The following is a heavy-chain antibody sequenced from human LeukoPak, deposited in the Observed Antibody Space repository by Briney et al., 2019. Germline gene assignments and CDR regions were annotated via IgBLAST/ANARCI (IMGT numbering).Heavy chain of an antibody. CDR2: IYTSGST. V-gene: IGHV4-61*02. Sequence: SETLSLTCTVSGGSISSGSYYWSWIRQPAGKGLEWIGRIYTSGSTNYNPSLKSRVTISVDTSKNQFSLKLSSVTAADTAVYYCARDVILWFGKLFQTRGFDPWGQGTLVTVSS. D-gene: IGHD3-10*01. CDR1: GGSISSGSYY. CDR3: ARDVILWFGKLFQTRGFDP. J-gene: IGHJ5*02.